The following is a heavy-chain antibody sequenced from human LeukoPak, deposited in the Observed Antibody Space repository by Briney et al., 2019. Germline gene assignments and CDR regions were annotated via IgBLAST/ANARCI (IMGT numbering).Heavy chain of an antibody. CDR2: ISWSGDRM. CDR1: GFTFEDHV. Sequence: PGGCLRLSCAASGFTFEDHVMHWVRRAPGKGLEWVSSISWSGDRMGYADAVKGRFTISRDNAKNSLFLQMNSLRVEDTALYYCAKDLGGSATTVWGQGTLVTVSS. J-gene: IGHJ4*02. V-gene: IGHV3-9*01. D-gene: IGHD2-2*01. CDR3: AKDLGGSATTV.